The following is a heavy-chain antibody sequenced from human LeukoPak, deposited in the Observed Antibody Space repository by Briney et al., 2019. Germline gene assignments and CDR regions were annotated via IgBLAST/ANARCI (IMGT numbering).Heavy chain of an antibody. V-gene: IGHV4-38-2*02. Sequence: SETLSLTCTVSGYSISSGYYWGWIRQPPGKGLEWIGSIYHSGSTYYNPSLKSRVTISVGTSKNQFSLKLSSVTAADTAVYYCARDRYSYGEKYAFDIWGQGTMVTVSS. D-gene: IGHD5-18*01. CDR2: IYHSGST. CDR1: GYSISSGYY. CDR3: ARDRYSYGEKYAFDI. J-gene: IGHJ3*02.